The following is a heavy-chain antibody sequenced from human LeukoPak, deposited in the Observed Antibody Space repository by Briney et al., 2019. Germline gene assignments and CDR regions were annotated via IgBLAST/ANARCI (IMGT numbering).Heavy chain of an antibody. Sequence: SETLSLTCAVSGDSINSFYWSWIRQPPGKGLEWIGYVFHAGDTNSNPSLKSRVTVSLDTSTSQVSLRLTSVTAADTAVYYCARHPFATPFDHWGRGILVTVSS. CDR3: ARHPFATPFDH. J-gene: IGHJ4*02. V-gene: IGHV4-59*08. D-gene: IGHD2-15*01. CDR1: GDSINSFY. CDR2: VFHAGDT.